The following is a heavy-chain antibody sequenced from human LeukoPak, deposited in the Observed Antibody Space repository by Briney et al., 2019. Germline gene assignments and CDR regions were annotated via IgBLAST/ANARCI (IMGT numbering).Heavy chain of an antibody. V-gene: IGHV4-31*03. D-gene: IGHD5-18*01. Sequence: SETLSLTCTVSGGSISSGGYYWSWIRQHPGKGLEWIGYIYYSGSTYYNPSLKSRVTISVDTSKNQFSLKLSSVTTADTAVYYCASSKATDTAMALDYWGQGTLATVSS. CDR3: ASSKATDTAMALDY. CDR1: GGSISSGGYY. CDR2: IYYSGST. J-gene: IGHJ4*02.